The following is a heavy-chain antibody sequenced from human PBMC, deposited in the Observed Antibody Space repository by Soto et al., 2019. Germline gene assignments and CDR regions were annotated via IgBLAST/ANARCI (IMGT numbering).Heavy chain of an antibody. J-gene: IGHJ6*02. Sequence: QVQLQESGPGLVKPSETLSLTCSVSGDSLSDHYWTWIRQPPGKGLEWIGCIYYRGSTYYNPSLKSRVTISVDTSKNQFSLRLSSVTAADTAVYYCARMRPTGWHDYYYYGMDVWGQGTTVTVSS. D-gene: IGHD6-19*01. CDR2: IYYRGST. V-gene: IGHV4-59*11. CDR3: ARMRPTGWHDYYYYGMDV. CDR1: GDSLSDHY.